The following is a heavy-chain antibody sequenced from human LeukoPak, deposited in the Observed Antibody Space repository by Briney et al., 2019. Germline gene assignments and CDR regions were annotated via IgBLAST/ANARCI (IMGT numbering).Heavy chain of an antibody. V-gene: IGHV5-51*01. D-gene: IGHD3-22*01. CDR2: INPGDSDT. Sequence: GESLKISCKGSGYRFTTYWIGWVRQMPGKGLEWMGIINPGDSDTRYSPSFQGQVTISADKSISTAYLLWSSLKASDTAMYYCARHPITRYYDSSGYSAAGPDFWGQGTLVTVSS. CDR1: GYRFTTYW. CDR3: ARHPITRYYDSSGYSAAGPDF. J-gene: IGHJ4*02.